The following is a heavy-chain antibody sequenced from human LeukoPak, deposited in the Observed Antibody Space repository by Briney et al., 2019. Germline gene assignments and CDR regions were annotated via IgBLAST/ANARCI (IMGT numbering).Heavy chain of an antibody. V-gene: IGHV3-11*01. Sequence: GGSLRLSCAASGFTFSDYYMSWIRQAPGKGLEWVSYISSSGSTIYYAASVKGRFTISRDNAKNSLYLQMNSLRAEDTAVYYCARVVVRYYLDYWGQGTLVTVSS. J-gene: IGHJ4*02. CDR1: GFTFSDYY. D-gene: IGHD3-9*01. CDR2: ISSSGSTI. CDR3: ARVVVRYYLDY.